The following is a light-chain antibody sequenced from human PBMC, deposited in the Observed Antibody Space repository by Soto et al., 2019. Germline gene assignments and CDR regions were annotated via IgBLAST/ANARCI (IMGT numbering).Light chain of an antibody. Sequence: ERVLMQSPGTLYVSPGQRDTLSCRASQTISSNNLAWYQQKPGHAPSLLLYGTSSRAIGIPDRFSGSGSGTDFALTISRLEPVDSAIYFCQQYGSWTFGQGTKVEI. CDR1: QTISSNN. J-gene: IGKJ1*01. CDR3: QQYGSWT. CDR2: GTS. V-gene: IGKV3-20*01.